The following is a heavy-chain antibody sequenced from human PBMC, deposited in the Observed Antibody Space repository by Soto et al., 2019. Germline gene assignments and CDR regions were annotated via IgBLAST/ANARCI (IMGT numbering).Heavy chain of an antibody. D-gene: IGHD3-22*01. CDR1: GFTFSNAW. CDR3: TTAHHLNYYDSSAPPWDAFDI. CDR2: IKSKTDGGTT. V-gene: IGHV3-15*07. Sequence: EVQLVESGGGLVKPGGSLRLSCAASGFTFSNAWMNWVRQAPGKGLEWVGRIKSKTDGGTTDYAAPVKGRFTISRDDSKNTLYLQMNSLKTEDTAVYYCTTAHHLNYYDSSAPPWDAFDIWGQGTMVTVSS. J-gene: IGHJ3*02.